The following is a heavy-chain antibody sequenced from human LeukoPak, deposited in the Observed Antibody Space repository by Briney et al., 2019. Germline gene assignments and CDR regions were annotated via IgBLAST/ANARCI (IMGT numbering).Heavy chain of an antibody. V-gene: IGHV3-21*01. Sequence: GGSLRLSCAASGFTFSSYSMNWVRQAPGKGLEWVSSISSSSSYIYYADSVKGRFTISRGNAKNSLYLQMNSPRAEDTAVYYCARGSHYYDSSGPSDAFDIWGQGTMVTVSS. CDR3: ARGSHYYDSSGPSDAFDI. J-gene: IGHJ3*02. CDR1: GFTFSSYS. D-gene: IGHD3-22*01. CDR2: ISSSSSYI.